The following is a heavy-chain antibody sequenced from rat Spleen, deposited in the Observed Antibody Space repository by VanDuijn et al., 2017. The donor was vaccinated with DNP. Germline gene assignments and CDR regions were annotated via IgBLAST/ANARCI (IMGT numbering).Heavy chain of an antibody. D-gene: IGHD1-12*01. CDR2: IIHDGKRT. V-gene: IGHV5S10*01. Sequence: EVQLVESGGGLVQPGRSLKLSCAASGFTFSDYGMAWVLQAPKKGLEWVATIIHDGKRTYYRDSVKGRFTISRDNAKSTLYLQMDSLMSEDTATYYCTTLNYYASLSGYFDYWGPGVMVTVSS. J-gene: IGHJ2*01. CDR3: TTLNYYASLSGYFDY. CDR1: GFTFSDYG.